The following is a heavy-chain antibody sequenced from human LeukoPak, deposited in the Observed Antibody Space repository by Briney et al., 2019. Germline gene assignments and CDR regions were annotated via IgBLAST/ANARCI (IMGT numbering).Heavy chain of an antibody. Sequence: PGGSLRLSCVVSGFRFSDYWMHWVRKAPGKGLVWVSGIKTDGSDRRYADFVTGRFTISRDNAKNTLFLQMNSLRAGGTAVYYCARSTNDFWSQNWFDPWGQGTLVTVSS. CDR2: IKTDGSDR. D-gene: IGHD3-3*01. CDR3: ARSTNDFWSQNWFDP. J-gene: IGHJ5*02. V-gene: IGHV3-74*01. CDR1: GFRFSDYW.